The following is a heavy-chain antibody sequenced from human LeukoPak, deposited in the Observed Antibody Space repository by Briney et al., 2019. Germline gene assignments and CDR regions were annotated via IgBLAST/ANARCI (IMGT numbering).Heavy chain of an antibody. CDR3: ARRGAVAATYYYDY. Sequence: GGSLRLSCAASGFTFSSYWMHWVRQAPGKGLMWVSRINGDGRTTNYADSVQGRFTISRDHAKNTLYLQMSSLTAEDTAVYYCARRGAVAATYYYDYWGQGTLVTVSS. CDR1: GFTFSSYW. J-gene: IGHJ4*02. CDR2: INGDGRTT. V-gene: IGHV3-74*01. D-gene: IGHD6-19*01.